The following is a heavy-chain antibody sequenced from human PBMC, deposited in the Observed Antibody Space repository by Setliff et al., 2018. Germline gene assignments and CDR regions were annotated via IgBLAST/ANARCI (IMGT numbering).Heavy chain of an antibody. V-gene: IGHV3-7*01. CDR3: ASGDWFYFDC. J-gene: IGHJ4*02. CDR1: GGFTSSFYW. Sequence: ETLSLTCTISGGFTSSFYWSWVRQAPGKGLEWVANIKQDGSEIYYVDSVRGRFTISRDTAKNSVYLQMNSLRAEDTAVYYCASGDWFYFDCWGQGTLVTVSS. CDR2: IKQDGSEI. D-gene: IGHD2-21*01.